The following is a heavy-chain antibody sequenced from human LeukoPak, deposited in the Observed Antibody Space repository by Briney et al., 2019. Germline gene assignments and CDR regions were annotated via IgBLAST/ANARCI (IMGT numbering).Heavy chain of an antibody. CDR2: IYWDDDK. CDR3: AHRRAPSDGDWFDP. J-gene: IGHJ5*02. D-gene: IGHD3-10*01. Sequence: SGPTLVKPTQTSTLTFTFSGLSLSPSRMGVGWICQPPGKALEWLALIYWDDDKHYIPSLSSRLTITKDTSKNQVVLTMTNMDPEDTATYYSAHRRAPSDGDWFDPWGQGTLVTVSS. V-gene: IGHV2-5*02. CDR1: GLSLSPSRMG.